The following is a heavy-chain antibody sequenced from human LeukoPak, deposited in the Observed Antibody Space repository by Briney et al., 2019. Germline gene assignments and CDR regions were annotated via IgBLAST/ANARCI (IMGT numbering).Heavy chain of an antibody. Sequence: SGPTLVNPTQTLTLTCTFSGFSLSTSGVAVGWIRQPPGKALEWLGLIYWDDDKRYSPSLKSALTITKDTSRNQVVLTMTNMDPVDTATYYCAHRRDGYNSLDYWGQGTLVTVSS. J-gene: IGHJ4*02. CDR2: IYWDDDK. CDR1: GFSLSTSGVA. CDR3: AHRRDGYNSLDY. V-gene: IGHV2-5*02. D-gene: IGHD5-24*01.